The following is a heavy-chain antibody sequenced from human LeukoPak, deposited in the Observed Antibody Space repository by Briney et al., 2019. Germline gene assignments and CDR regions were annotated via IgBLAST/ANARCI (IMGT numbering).Heavy chain of an antibody. CDR2: INSDGSEG. D-gene: IGHD4/OR15-4a*01. J-gene: IGHJ4*02. Sequence: GGSLRLSCAVSGFTFSGFWMSWSRQAPGKGLEWVASINSDGSEGYYADVVKGRFTISRDNAKNSLYLQINSLRAEDTAIYYCAKERDYGPADYWGQGTLVTVSS. V-gene: IGHV3-7*03. CDR3: AKERDYGPADY. CDR1: GFTFSGFW.